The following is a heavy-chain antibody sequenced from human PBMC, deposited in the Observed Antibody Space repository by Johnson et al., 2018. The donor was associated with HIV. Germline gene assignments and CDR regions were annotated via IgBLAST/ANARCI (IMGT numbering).Heavy chain of an antibody. Sequence: VKLVESGGGVERPGGSLRLSCAASGFSFDDYGMNWVRQLPGKGLEWVSGISWNGGSTSYADSVKGRFTISRDNSKNTVYLQMNGLRAEDTAVYHCAKDLYSSSWTNDAFDIWGQGKMVTVSS. CDR1: GFSFDDYG. CDR3: AKDLYSSSWTNDAFDI. CDR2: ISWNGGST. D-gene: IGHD6-13*01. J-gene: IGHJ3*02. V-gene: IGHV3-20*01.